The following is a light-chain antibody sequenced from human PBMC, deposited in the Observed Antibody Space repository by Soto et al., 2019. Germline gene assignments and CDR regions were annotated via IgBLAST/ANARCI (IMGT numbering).Light chain of an antibody. V-gene: IGKV3-20*01. J-gene: IGKJ1*01. CDR3: QQYSTSPGT. CDR1: QSVASGS. Sequence: EIVLTQSPGTLSLSPGERDTLTCRASQSVASGSLAWYQQKPGQAPRLLIYGASTRAAGIPDRFSGSGSGTDFTLSIGRLESDDFAVYSCQQYSTSPGTFGQGTRVEIK. CDR2: GAS.